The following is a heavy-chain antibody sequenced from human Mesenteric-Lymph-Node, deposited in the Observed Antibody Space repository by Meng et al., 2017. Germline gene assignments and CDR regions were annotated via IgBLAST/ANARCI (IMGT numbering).Heavy chain of an antibody. CDR2: IYWDDDK. CDR1: GFSLSTSGVG. J-gene: IGHJ4*02. V-gene: IGHV2-5*02. D-gene: IGHD1-26*01. Sequence: SGPTLAKLTQTLTLTCTFSGFSLSTSGVGVGWIRQPPGKALEWLALIYWDDDKRYSPSLKSRLTITKDTSKNQVVLTMTNMDPVDTATYYCAHRRRSYCFDYWGQGTLVTVSS. CDR3: AHRRRSYCFDY.